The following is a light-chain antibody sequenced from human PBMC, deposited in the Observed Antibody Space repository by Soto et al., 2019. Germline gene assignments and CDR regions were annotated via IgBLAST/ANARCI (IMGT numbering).Light chain of an antibody. V-gene: IGLV2-14*01. CDR1: SSDVGGYNY. J-gene: IGLJ1*01. CDR2: YVS. CDR3: CSYAGSSTLGV. Sequence: QSALTQPASVSGSPGQSITISCTGTSSDVGGYNYVSWYQHLPGKAPKLIIYYVSNRPSGVSDRFSGSKSGNTASLTISGLQAEDEADYYCCSYAGSSTLGVFGTGTKVTVL.